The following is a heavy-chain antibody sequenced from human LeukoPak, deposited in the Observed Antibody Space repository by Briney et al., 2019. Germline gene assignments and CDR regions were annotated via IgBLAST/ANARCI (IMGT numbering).Heavy chain of an antibody. Sequence: GRSLRLSCAASGFTFSSYAMHWVRQAPGKGLEWVAVISYDGSNKYYADSVKGRFTISRDNSKNTLYLQMNSLRAEDTAVYYCARHSIASDGARLFDYWGRGTLVTVSS. D-gene: IGHD2-21*01. V-gene: IGHV3-30-3*01. CDR3: ARHSIASDGARLFDY. CDR2: ISYDGSNK. CDR1: GFTFSSYA. J-gene: IGHJ4*02.